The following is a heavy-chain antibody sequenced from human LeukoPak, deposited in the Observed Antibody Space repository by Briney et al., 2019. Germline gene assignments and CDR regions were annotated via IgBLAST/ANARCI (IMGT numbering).Heavy chain of an antibody. V-gene: IGHV3-30-3*01. Sequence: GRSLRLSCAASGFTFSSYATHWVRQAPGKGLEWVAVISYDGSNKYYADSVKGRFTISRDNSKNTLYLQMNSLRAEDTAVYYCASFPLWFGELFADYWGQGTLVTVSS. CDR2: ISYDGSNK. CDR3: ASFPLWFGELFADY. CDR1: GFTFSSYA. D-gene: IGHD3-10*01. J-gene: IGHJ4*02.